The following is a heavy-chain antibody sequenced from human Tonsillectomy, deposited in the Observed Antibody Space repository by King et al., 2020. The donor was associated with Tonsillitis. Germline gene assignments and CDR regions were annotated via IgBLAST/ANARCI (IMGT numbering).Heavy chain of an antibody. CDR3: ARGPYYDFWSGPEDYYYGMDV. CDR2: INHSGIP. D-gene: IGHD3-3*01. V-gene: IGHV4-34*01. Sequence: VQLQQWGAGRLKPSETLSLTCAVYGGSFSTYSWSWIRQPPGKGLEWIGEINHSGIPNYSPSLKSRVTISVDTSKNQVSLRLSSVTAADTAVYYCARGPYYDFWSGPEDYYYGMDVWGQGTTVTVSS. CDR1: GGSFSTYS. J-gene: IGHJ6*02.